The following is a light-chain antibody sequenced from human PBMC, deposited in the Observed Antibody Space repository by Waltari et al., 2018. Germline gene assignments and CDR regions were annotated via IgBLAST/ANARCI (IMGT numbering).Light chain of an antibody. V-gene: IGLV8-61*01. CDR3: VLYMGSGIRV. J-gene: IGLJ3*02. CDR2: STN. CDR1: SCSVSHPYY. Sequence: QTVVTQEPSFSVSPGGTVTLHCGLSSCSVSHPYYPSWYQQTPGQAPRTLIFSTNIRSSGVPDRFSGSILGNKAALTITGAQADDESDYYCVLYMGSGIRVFGGGTKLTVL.